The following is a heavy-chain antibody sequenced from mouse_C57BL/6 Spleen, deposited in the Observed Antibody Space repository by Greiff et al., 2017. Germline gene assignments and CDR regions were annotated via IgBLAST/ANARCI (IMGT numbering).Heavy chain of an antibody. J-gene: IGHJ2*01. CDR1: GYAFSSSW. CDR2: IYPGDGDT. Sequence: QVQLQESGPELVKPGASVKISCKASGYAFSSSWMNWVKQRPGQGLEWIGRIYPGDGDTNYNGKFKGKATLTADKSSSTAYMQLSSLTSEDSAVYLCARGGDFDYWGQGTTLTVSS. CDR3: ARGGDFDY. V-gene: IGHV1-82*01.